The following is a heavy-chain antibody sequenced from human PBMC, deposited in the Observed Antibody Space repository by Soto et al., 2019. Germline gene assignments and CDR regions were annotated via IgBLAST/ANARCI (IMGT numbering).Heavy chain of an antibody. CDR1: GYSFPNYW. CDR3: ARRDGYKIDY. V-gene: IGHV5-51*01. Sequence: PGESLKISCKVSGYSFPNYWIGWVRQMPGKGLEWMGIIYPGDSDIRYSPSFQDQVTISADKSISTAYLQWRSLKASDTAIYYCARRDGYKIDYWGQGSPVTVSS. J-gene: IGHJ4*02. CDR2: IYPGDSDI. D-gene: IGHD5-12*01.